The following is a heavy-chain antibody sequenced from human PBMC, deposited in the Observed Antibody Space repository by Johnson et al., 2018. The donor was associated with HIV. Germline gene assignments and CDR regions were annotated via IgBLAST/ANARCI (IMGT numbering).Heavy chain of an antibody. Sequence: QVQLVESGGGVVQPGRSLRLSCAASGFTFSSYAMHWVRQAPGKGLEWVAVISYDGNNKYYTDSVKGRFTISRDNSKSTLYLQMNSLGAEDTAVFYCARVTSAVTSARYGALDIWGQGTMVTVSS. D-gene: IGHD4-17*01. CDR2: ISYDGNNK. J-gene: IGHJ3*02. V-gene: IGHV3-30-3*01. CDR3: ARVTSAVTSARYGALDI. CDR1: GFTFSSYA.